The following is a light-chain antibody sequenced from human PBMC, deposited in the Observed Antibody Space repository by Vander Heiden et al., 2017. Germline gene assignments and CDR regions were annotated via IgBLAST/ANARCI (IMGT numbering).Light chain of an antibody. CDR3: QQRSNGPPEVT. J-gene: IGKJ4*01. CDR2: DAS. Sequence: EIVLTQSPATLSLSPGERATLSCRASQSVSNYLAWYKHKPGQAPRLLIYDASNRAAGITARFSGSGYGTDFTLTISSLEPEDFAVYYCQQRSNGPPEVTFGGGTKVEIK. V-gene: IGKV3-11*01. CDR1: QSVSNY.